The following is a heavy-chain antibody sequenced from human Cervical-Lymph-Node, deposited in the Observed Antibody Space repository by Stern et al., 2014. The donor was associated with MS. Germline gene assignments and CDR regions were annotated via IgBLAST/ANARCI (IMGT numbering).Heavy chain of an antibody. CDR3: ASRDSVVAASFDS. D-gene: IGHD2-2*01. Sequence: QLQLQESGPGLVKPSQTLSLTCSVSGDSISSDGYYWIWIRQHPGKGLEWIGYIYYSGSTYYNPSLKSRLTISLDTSKNQFSLRLISVTAADTAVYYCASRDSVVAASFDSWGQGTLVTVSS. CDR2: IYYSGST. V-gene: IGHV4-31*03. J-gene: IGHJ4*02. CDR1: GDSISSDGYY.